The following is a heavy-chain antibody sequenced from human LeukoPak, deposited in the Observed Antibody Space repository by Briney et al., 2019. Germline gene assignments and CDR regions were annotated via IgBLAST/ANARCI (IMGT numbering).Heavy chain of an antibody. CDR2: ISSTGGTT. CDR1: GFTFSNYL. CDR3: ARGYSRAAFDI. J-gene: IGHJ3*02. D-gene: IGHD2-15*01. V-gene: IGHV3-48*01. Sequence: EGSLRLPCVASGFTFSNYLMNWVRQAPGKGLEWVSFISSTGGTTYYADSVKGRFTVSRDNAKNSLLLQMNSLRVEDTALYFCARGYSRAAFDIWGPGTLITVSS.